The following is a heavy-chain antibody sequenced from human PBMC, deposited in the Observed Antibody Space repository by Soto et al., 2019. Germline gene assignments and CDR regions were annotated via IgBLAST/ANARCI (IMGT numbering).Heavy chain of an antibody. V-gene: IGHV4-30-4*01. CDR2: IYYSGST. J-gene: IGHJ4*02. CDR1: GGSISSGDYY. CDR3: ARASSVQLTRHQQY. Sequence: SETLSLTCTVSGGSISSGDYYWSWIRQPPGKGLEWIGYIYYSGSTYYNPSLKSRVTISVDTSKNQFSLKLSSVTAADTAVYYCARASSVQLTRHQQYWGQGTLVTVSS. D-gene: IGHD1-1*01.